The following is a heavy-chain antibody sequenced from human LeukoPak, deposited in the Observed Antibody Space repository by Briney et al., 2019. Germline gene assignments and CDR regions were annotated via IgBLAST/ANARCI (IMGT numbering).Heavy chain of an antibody. J-gene: IGHJ6*03. CDR2: IIPIFGTA. CDR1: GGTFSSYA. Sequence: ASVKVSCKASGGTFSSYAISWVRQAPGQGLEWMGGIIPIFGTANYAQKFQGRVTITADESTSTAYMELSSLRSEDTAVYYCARGKQLVLGGALMDVWGKGTTVTVSS. CDR3: ARGKQLVLGGALMDV. V-gene: IGHV1-69*13. D-gene: IGHD6-6*01.